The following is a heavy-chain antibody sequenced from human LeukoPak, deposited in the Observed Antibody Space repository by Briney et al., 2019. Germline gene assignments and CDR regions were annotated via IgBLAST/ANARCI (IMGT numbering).Heavy chain of an antibody. Sequence: GGSLRLSCAASGFTFSSYGMHWVRQAPGKGLEWVAFIWYDGSNTHYVDSVKGRFTISRDNSKNTLYLQMNSLRVEDTAVYYCAKEYEAYCGGDCYSHFQDRGQGTLVTVSS. CDR2: IWYDGSNT. CDR1: GFTFSSYG. CDR3: AKEYEAYCGGDCYSHFQD. D-gene: IGHD2-21*02. J-gene: IGHJ1*01. V-gene: IGHV3-30*02.